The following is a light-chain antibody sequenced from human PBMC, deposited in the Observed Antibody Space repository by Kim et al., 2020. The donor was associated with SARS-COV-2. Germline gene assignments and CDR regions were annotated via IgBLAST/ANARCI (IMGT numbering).Light chain of an antibody. J-gene: IGLJ3*02. V-gene: IGLV2-14*03. Sequence: QSALTQPASVSGSPGQSVTISCTGRVTDITSYKYISWYQQYPGQAPQLLIYDVNRRPSTVSDRFSGSKSGNTASLTISGLQPDDEADYFCCSYTTGSTLEMFGGGTKVTVL. CDR3: CSYTTGSTLEM. CDR2: DVN. CDR1: VTDITSYKY.